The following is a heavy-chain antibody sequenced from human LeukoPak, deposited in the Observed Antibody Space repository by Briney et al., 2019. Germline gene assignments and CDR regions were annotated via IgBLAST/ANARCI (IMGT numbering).Heavy chain of an antibody. CDR1: GFTFSSYA. CDR3: AKVKDISGYQHFDY. J-gene: IGHJ4*02. Sequence: GGSLRLSCAASGFTFSSYAMSWVRQAPGKGLEWVSAISGSGDATFYTDSVKGRFTFSRDNSRNALYLQMSSLRAEDTAVYYCAKVKDISGYQHFDYWGQGTLVTVSS. V-gene: IGHV3-23*01. CDR2: ISGSGDAT. D-gene: IGHD3-22*01.